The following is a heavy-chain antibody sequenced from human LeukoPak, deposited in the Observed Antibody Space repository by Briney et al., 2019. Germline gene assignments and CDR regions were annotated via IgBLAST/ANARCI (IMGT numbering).Heavy chain of an antibody. Sequence: GGSLRLSCAASGFTVSSNYMSWVREAPGKGLEWVSVIYSGGSTYYADFVKGRFTISRDNSRNTLYLHMNSLRVEDTAMYHCARDGYYGSGSYWGQGTLVTVSS. CDR2: IYSGGST. D-gene: IGHD3-10*01. CDR1: GFTVSSNY. J-gene: IGHJ4*02. CDR3: ARDGYYGSGSY. V-gene: IGHV3-53*01.